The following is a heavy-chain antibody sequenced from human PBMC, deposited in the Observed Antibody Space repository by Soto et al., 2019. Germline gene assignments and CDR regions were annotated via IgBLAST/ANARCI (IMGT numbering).Heavy chain of an antibody. D-gene: IGHD4-17*01. J-gene: IGHJ4*02. CDR3: ANYATVKN. CDR1: GFTFGSYW. Sequence: GGSLRLSCAVSGFTFGSYWMNWVRLIPGKGLEWVSAISGSGGSTYYADSVKGRFTISRDNSKNTLYLQMNSLRAEDTAVYYCANYATVKNWGQGTLVTVSS. CDR2: ISGSGGST. V-gene: IGHV3-23*01.